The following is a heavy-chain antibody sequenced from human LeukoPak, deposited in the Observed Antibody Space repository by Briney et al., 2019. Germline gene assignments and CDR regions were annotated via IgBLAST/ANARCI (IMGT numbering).Heavy chain of an antibody. V-gene: IGHV3-7*05. Sequence: PPGGSLRLSREASGLTFADYWMTWVRQPQGKGPECVANIKQGGSETHHLASVTGPLTIFRDNAKNSLSLQMNSLRVEDTAMYYCATYWRYFDWLLLDTWGLGTMVTVSS. CDR2: IKQGGSET. CDR1: GLTFADYW. CDR3: ATYWRYFDWLLLDT. D-gene: IGHD3-9*01. J-gene: IGHJ3*02.